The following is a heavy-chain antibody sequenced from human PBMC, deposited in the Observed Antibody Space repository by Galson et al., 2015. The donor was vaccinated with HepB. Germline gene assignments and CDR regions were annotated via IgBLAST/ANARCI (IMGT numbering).Heavy chain of an antibody. V-gene: IGHV3-30*02. Sequence: SLRLSCAASGFTFSSYGMHWVRQAPGKGLEWVAFIRYDGSNKYYADSVKGRFTISRDNSKNTLYLQMNSLRAEDTAVYYCAKTIDSGSYMYEGVDYWGQGTLVTVSS. CDR2: IRYDGSNK. CDR1: GFTFSSYG. J-gene: IGHJ4*02. D-gene: IGHD1-26*01. CDR3: AKTIDSGSYMYEGVDY.